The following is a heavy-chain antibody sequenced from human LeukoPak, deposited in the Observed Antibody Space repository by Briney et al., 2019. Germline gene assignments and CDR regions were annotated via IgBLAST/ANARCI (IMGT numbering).Heavy chain of an antibody. CDR3: ARDFLHSSTSRPFDY. V-gene: IGHV3-21*01. Sequence: GGSLRLSCAASGFTFGAYTMNWVRQAPGKGLEWVTCIFSRSESILYADSVKGRFTIPRDSAKNSLYLQMDSLRAEDTAVYYCARDFLHSSTSRPFDYWGQGTLVTVSS. CDR2: IFSRSESI. J-gene: IGHJ4*02. CDR1: GFTFGAYT. D-gene: IGHD2-2*01.